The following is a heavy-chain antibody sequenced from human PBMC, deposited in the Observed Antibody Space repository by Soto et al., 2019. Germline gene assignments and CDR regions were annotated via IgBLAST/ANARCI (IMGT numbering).Heavy chain of an antibody. J-gene: IGHJ3*02. CDR3: AKITGELDI. CDR1: GFTFSSYA. CDR2: ISYSGSNK. Sequence: QVQLVESGGGVVQPGRSLRLSCAASGFTFSSYAIHWVRQAPGKGLEWVAVISYSGSNKYYADSVKGRFAISRDNSKNTLYLQMNSLRAEDTAVYYCAKITGELDIWGQGTMVTVSS. D-gene: IGHD7-27*01. V-gene: IGHV3-30*18.